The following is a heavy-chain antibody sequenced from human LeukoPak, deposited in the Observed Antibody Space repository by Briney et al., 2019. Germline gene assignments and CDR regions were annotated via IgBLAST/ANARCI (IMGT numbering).Heavy chain of an antibody. V-gene: IGHV4-39*01. Sequence: SETLSLTCTVSGVSISSSSYYWGWIRQPPGKGLEWIGSIYYSGSTYYITSLKSLVTISVDTSKHHFSLKQSSVTAADTAVYYCARHLYGFFSGSFLWGQRPRVTVSS. CDR2: IYYSGST. D-gene: IGHD1-26*01. CDR3: ARHLYGFFSGSFL. J-gene: IGHJ4*02. CDR1: GVSISSSSYY.